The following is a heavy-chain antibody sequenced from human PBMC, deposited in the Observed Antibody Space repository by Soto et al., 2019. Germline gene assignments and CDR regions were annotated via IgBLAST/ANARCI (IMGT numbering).Heavy chain of an antibody. V-gene: IGHV3-23*01. CDR3: AKSLSVGATTPFYY. CDR1: GFTFSSYG. J-gene: IGHJ4*02. D-gene: IGHD1-26*01. CDR2: ISGSGYST. Sequence: EVQLLESGGGLVQPGGSLRLSCADSGFTFSSYGMSWVRQAPGKGLEWVSAISGSGYSTYYADSVKGRFTISRDNFKNTLYLQMNSLRAEDTAVYYCAKSLSVGATTPFYYWGQGTLVTVSS.